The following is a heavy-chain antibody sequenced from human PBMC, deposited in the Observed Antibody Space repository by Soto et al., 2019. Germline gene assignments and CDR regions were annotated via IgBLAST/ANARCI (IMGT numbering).Heavy chain of an antibody. Sequence: QPGGSLRLSCAASGFTFSSYGMHWVRQAPGKGLEWVAVISYDGRNKYYADSVKGRFTLSRDNSKKTLYLQMNSLRAEDTAVYYCAKEDNFDSSGYFGIFDYWGQGTQVTVSS. D-gene: IGHD3-22*01. CDR1: GFTFSSYG. CDR3: AKEDNFDSSGYFGIFDY. V-gene: IGHV3-30*18. CDR2: ISYDGRNK. J-gene: IGHJ4*02.